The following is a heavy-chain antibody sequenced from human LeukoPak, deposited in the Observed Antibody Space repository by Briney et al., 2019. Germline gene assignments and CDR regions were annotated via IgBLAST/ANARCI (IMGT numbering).Heavy chain of an antibody. D-gene: IGHD3/OR15-3a*01. Sequence: GGSLRLSCAASGFTFSSYGMHWVRQAPGKGLEWVAVISYDGSNKYYADSVKGRFTISRDNSKNTLYLQMNSLRAEDTAVYYCARDKDWAFDYWGQGTLVTVSS. V-gene: IGHV3-30*03. CDR2: ISYDGSNK. CDR3: ARDKDWAFDY. CDR1: GFTFSSYG. J-gene: IGHJ4*02.